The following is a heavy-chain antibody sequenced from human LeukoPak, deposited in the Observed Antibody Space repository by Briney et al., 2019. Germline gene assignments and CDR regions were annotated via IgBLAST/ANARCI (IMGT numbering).Heavy chain of an antibody. V-gene: IGHV3-30*04. J-gene: IGHJ4*02. Sequence: GGSLRLSCAASGFTFSTYAMHWVRHSPGKGLEWEAVISYDGDNKYYADSVKGRFTISRDNSKNTLYLQMNSLRVEDSALYYCARDGGSHWGQGTLVTVSS. CDR3: ARDGGSH. D-gene: IGHD3-16*01. CDR1: GFTFSTYA. CDR2: ISYDGDNK.